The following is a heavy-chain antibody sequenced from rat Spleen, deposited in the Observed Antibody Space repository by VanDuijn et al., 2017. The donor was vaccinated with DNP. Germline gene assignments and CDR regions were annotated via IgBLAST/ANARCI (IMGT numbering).Heavy chain of an antibody. CDR2: IWTGGST. J-gene: IGHJ2*01. V-gene: IGHV2-43*01. Sequence: QVQLRESGPGLVQPSQTLSLACTVSGFSLTSHHVHWVRQPSGRGLEWMGVIWTGGSTDYNSALKSRLSISRDTSKSQVFLRMNSLQTEDTAMYFCARSDYSDDGFYYYSRDYWGQGVMVTVSS. CDR1: GFSLTSHH. D-gene: IGHD1-12*02. CDR3: ARSDYSDDGFYYYSRDY.